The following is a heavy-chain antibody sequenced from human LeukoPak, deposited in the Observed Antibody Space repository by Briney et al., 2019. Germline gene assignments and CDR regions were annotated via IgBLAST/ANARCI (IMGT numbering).Heavy chain of an antibody. CDR3: VRGIVGTTRHFDF. CDR1: GAAISGYY. V-gene: IGHV4-59*12. J-gene: IGHJ4*02. CDR2: IHYSGST. D-gene: IGHD1-26*01. Sequence: SETLSLTCTVSGAAISGYYWSWIRQPPGKGLEWIGYIHYSGSTKYNPSLRSRVTMSVDTSKNQFSLKLRSVTDADTAVYYCVRGIVGTTRHFDFWGQGTLVTVSS.